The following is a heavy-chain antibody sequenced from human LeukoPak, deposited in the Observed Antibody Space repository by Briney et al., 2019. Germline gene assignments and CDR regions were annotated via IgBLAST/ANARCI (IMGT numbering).Heavy chain of an antibody. CDR1: GVSISSSYSY. D-gene: IGHD2-15*01. J-gene: IGHJ4*02. CDR2: IYYTGNT. Sequence: SSETLSLTCTVSGVSISSSYSYWGWIRQPPGMGLEWIGSIYYTGNTYYNASLKSQVSISIDTSKNQFSLKLTSVTAADTAVYYCARVVVADFDYWGQGTLVTVSS. CDR3: ARVVVADFDY. V-gene: IGHV4-39*01.